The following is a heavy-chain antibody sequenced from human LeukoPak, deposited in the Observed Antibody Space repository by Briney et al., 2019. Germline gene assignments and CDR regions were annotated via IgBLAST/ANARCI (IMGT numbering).Heavy chain of an antibody. CDR1: GGSISSNNW. CDR2: FHHSGST. Sequence: PSETLSLTCAVSGGSISSNNWWSWVRQPPGKGLEWIAEFHHSGSTNYNPSLKSRVTISVDKSKNQFSLKLSSVTAADTAVYYCARESCRSVSCYNNWFDPWGQGTLVIVSS. CDR3: ARESCRSVSCYNNWFDP. V-gene: IGHV4-4*02. J-gene: IGHJ5*02. D-gene: IGHD2-2*01.